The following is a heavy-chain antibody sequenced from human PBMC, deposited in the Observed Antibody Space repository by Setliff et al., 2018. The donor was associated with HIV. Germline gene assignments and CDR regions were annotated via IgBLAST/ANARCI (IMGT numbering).Heavy chain of an antibody. V-gene: IGHV1-69*13. CDR2: IIPIFGTA. CDR1: GGTFSSYA. J-gene: IGHJ6*03. D-gene: IGHD6-19*01. CDR3: ASTAIAVALIDYYYYYMDV. Sequence: SVKVSCKASGGTFSSYAISWVRQAPGQGLEWMGGIIPIFGTANYAQKFQGRVTITADESTSTAYMELSSLRSEDTAVYYCASTAIAVALIDYYYYYMDVWGEGTTVTVSS.